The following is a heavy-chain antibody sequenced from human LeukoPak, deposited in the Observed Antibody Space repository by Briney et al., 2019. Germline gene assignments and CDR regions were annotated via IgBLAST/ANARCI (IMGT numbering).Heavy chain of an antibody. Sequence: SETLSLTCTVSGGSISGYYWSWIRQPPGKGLEWIGYIYYSGSTNYNPSLKSRVTISVDTSKNQFSLKLSSVTAADTAVYYCASLNMAYSLDYWGQGTLVTVSS. D-gene: IGHD2-15*01. V-gene: IGHV4-59*01. CDR3: ASLNMAYSLDY. CDR2: IYYSGST. CDR1: GGSISGYY. J-gene: IGHJ4*02.